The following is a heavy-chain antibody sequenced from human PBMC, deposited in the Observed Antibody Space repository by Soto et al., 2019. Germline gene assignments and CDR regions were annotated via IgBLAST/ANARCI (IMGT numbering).Heavy chain of an antibody. J-gene: IGHJ4*02. D-gene: IGHD3-3*01. CDR3: TRRGAYYDFWSGYYD. CDR1: GFTFSGSA. V-gene: IGHV3-73*01. CDR2: IRSKANSYAT. Sequence: ESGGGLVQPGGSLKLSCAASGFTFSGSAMHWVRQASGKGLEWVGRIRSKANSYATAYAASVKGRFTISRDDSKNTAYLQMNSLKTEDTAVYYCTRRGAYYDFWSGYYDWGQGTLVTVSS.